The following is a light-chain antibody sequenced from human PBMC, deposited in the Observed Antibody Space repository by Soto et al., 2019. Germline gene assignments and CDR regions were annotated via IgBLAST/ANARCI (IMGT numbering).Light chain of an antibody. V-gene: IGLV1-47*01. CDR3: AAWDDSLSGYV. CDR2: RNN. J-gene: IGLJ1*01. Sequence: QSVLTQPPSASGTPGQKVTISCSGSSSNIGDNYVYWHQQIPGTAPKLLIYRNNQRPSGVPDRFSGSKSGTSASLAISGLRSDDEADYYCAAWDDSLSGYVFGPGTKSPS. CDR1: SSNIGDNY.